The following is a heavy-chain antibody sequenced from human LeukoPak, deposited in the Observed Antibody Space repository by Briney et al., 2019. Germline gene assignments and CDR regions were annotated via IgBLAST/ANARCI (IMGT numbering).Heavy chain of an antibody. CDR1: GFTFSSYA. D-gene: IGHD6-13*01. V-gene: IGHV3-30-3*01. CDR3: ARVGAAAGTYYYGMDV. CDR2: ISYDGSNK. J-gene: IGHJ6*02. Sequence: GGSLRLSCAASGFTFSSYAVHWVRQAPGKGLEWVAVISYDGSNKYYADSVKGRFTISRDNSKNTLYLQMNSLRAEDTAVYYCARVGAAAGTYYYGMDVWGQGTTVTVSS.